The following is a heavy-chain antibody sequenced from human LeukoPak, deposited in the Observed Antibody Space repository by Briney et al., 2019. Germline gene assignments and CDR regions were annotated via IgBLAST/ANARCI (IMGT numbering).Heavy chain of an antibody. D-gene: IGHD6-6*01. Sequence: SVKVSCKASGGTFSSYAISWVRQAPGQGLEWMGGIIPIFGTANYAQKFQGRVTITADKSTSTAYMELSSLRSEDTAVYYCARVMGTAARPGFGHDAFDIWGQGTMVTVSS. J-gene: IGHJ3*02. CDR2: IIPIFGTA. CDR1: GGTFSSYA. V-gene: IGHV1-69*06. CDR3: ARVMGTAARPGFGHDAFDI.